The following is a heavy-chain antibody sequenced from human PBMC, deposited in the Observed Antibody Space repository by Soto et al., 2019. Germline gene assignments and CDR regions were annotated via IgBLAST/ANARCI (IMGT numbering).Heavy chain of an antibody. D-gene: IGHD2-21*02. CDR2: INAGNGNT. V-gene: IGHV1-3*01. CDR3: ARSIVVVTAADY. Sequence: ASVKVSCKASGYTFTSYAMHWVRQAPGQRLEWMGWINAGNGNTKYSQKFQGRVTITRDTSAGTAYMELSSLRSEDTTVYYCARSIVVVTAADYWGQGTLVTVS. J-gene: IGHJ4*02. CDR1: GYTFTSYA.